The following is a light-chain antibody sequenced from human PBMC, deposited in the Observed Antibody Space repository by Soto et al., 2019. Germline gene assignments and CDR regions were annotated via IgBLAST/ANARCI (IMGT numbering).Light chain of an antibody. CDR2: APS. Sequence: DIQMTQSPSSLSASVGDRVTITCRASQGISNYLAWYQQKPGKVPKLLIYAPSTLHSGVPSRFSGSGSGTEFTLTSSSLQPEDVATYYCQKYNSAPLPFGQGTKVEIK. CDR1: QGISNY. CDR3: QKYNSAPLP. J-gene: IGKJ1*01. V-gene: IGKV1-27*01.